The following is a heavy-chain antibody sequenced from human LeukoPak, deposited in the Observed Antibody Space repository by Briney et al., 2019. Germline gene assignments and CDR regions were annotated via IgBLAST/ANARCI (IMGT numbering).Heavy chain of an antibody. CDR1: GLTFSSYW. CDR2: IKQDGSEK. Sequence: GGSLRLSCAASGLTFSSYWMNWVRQAPGKGLEWVANIKQDGSEKYYVDSVKGRFTISRDNAKNSLYLQMNSLRAEDTAAYYCARVWYYDTSGVRNAFDIWGQGTMVTVSS. J-gene: IGHJ3*02. CDR3: ARVWYYDTSGVRNAFDI. V-gene: IGHV3-7*01. D-gene: IGHD3-22*01.